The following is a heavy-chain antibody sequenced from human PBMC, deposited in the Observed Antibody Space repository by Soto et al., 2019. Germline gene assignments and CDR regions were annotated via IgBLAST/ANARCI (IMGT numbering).Heavy chain of an antibody. CDR2: TYYRSKWYN. D-gene: IGHD3-3*01. V-gene: IGHV6-1*01. J-gene: IGHJ3*02. CDR1: GDSVSSNSAA. Sequence: SQTLSLTCAISGDSVSSNSAAWNWIRQSPSRGLEWLGRTYYRSKWYNDYAASVKSRITINPDTSKNQFSLQLNSVTPEDTAVYYCARSQTEWLLYAVAFDIWGQGTMVTVSS. CDR3: ARSQTEWLLYAVAFDI.